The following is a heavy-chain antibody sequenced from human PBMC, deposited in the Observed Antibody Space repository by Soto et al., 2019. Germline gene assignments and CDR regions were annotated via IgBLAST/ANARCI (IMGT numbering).Heavy chain of an antibody. CDR1: GFSLNTYW. J-gene: IGHJ6*02. CDR2: FFPGDSDT. Sequence: PGESLKISCEGSGFSLNTYWIAWVRQLPGKGLEWMGAFFPGDSDTRYSPSFQGQVTLSADRSNSIAFLQWNSLRVSDTATYYCARQGLPDRGSGYYDSIDVWGRGTTVTVSS. V-gene: IGHV5-51*01. D-gene: IGHD3-22*01. CDR3: ARQGLPDRGSGYYDSIDV.